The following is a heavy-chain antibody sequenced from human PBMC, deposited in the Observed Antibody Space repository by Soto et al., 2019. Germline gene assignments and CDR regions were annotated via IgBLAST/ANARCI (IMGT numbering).Heavy chain of an antibody. CDR1: GFTFSSYA. CDR2: ISYDGSNK. Sequence: QVQLVESGGGVVQPGRSLRLSCAASGFTFSSYAMHWVRKAPGKGLEWVAVISYDGSNKYYADSVKGRFTISRDNSKNTLYLQMNSLRAEDTAVYYCARDPGYCSSTSCYRGGSWFDPWGQGTLVTVSS. J-gene: IGHJ5*02. V-gene: IGHV3-30-3*01. CDR3: ARDPGYCSSTSCYRGGSWFDP. D-gene: IGHD2-2*02.